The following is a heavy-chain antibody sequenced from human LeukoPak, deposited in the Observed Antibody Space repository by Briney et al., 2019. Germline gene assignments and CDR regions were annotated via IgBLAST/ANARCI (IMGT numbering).Heavy chain of an antibody. CDR2: FDPEDGET. J-gene: IGHJ1*01. D-gene: IGHD6-19*01. CDR3: ATSIAVAGPPYFQH. V-gene: IGHV1-24*01. CDR1: GYTLTELS. Sequence: ASVKVSCKVSGYTLTELSMHWVRQAPGKGLEWMGGFDPEDGETIYAQKFQGRVTMTEDTSTDTAYMELSSLRSEDTAVYYCATSIAVAGPPYFQHWGQGTLVTVSS.